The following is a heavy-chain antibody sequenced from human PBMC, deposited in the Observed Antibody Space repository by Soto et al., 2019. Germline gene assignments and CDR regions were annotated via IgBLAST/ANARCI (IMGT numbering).Heavy chain of an antibody. D-gene: IGHD5-18*01. CDR2: ISYDGSNK. CDR3: AKDAADTAMVNFDY. J-gene: IGHJ4*02. V-gene: IGHV3-30*04. Sequence: GGSLRLSCEASGFTFSNYALHWVRQAPGKGLEWVAVISYDGSNKYYADSVKGRFTISRDNSKNTLYLQMNSLRAEDTAVYYCAKDAADTAMVNFDYWGQGTLVNVSS. CDR1: GFTFSNYA.